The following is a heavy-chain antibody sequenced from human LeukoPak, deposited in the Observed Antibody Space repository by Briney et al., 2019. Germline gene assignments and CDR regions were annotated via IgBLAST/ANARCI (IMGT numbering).Heavy chain of an antibody. Sequence: GAAVNVSCKASGYTFTSYGISWVRQAPGQGLEWMGWIRAYNGNTNYAQILQGRVTMTTDTSTSTAYMELRSLRSDDTAVYYCARPVSTFIAVAARTGYYYYYMDVWGKGTTVTVSS. CDR3: ARPVSTFIAVAARTGYYYYYMDV. CDR1: GYTFTSYG. D-gene: IGHD6-19*01. CDR2: IRAYNGNT. J-gene: IGHJ6*03. V-gene: IGHV1-18*01.